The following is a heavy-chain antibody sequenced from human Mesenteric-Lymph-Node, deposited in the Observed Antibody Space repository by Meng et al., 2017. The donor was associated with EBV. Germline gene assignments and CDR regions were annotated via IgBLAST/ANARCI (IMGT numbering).Heavy chain of an antibody. J-gene: IGHJ5*02. V-gene: IGHV1-46*01. CDR1: GSTFTSYY. CDR3: ARDEMATRQGLLP. Sequence: QLHLVLHGAGVKKPGPSVKVSCKATGSTFTSYYIHWVRQAPGQGLEWMGIINPSGGSTNSAQKFQGRITMTRDTSTSTVYMELSSLSSEDTAVYYCARDEMATRQGLLPWSQGTLVTVSS. D-gene: IGHD5-24*01. CDR2: INPSGGST.